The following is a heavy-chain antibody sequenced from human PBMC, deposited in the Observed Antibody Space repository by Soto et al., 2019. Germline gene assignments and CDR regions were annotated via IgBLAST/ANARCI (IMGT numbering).Heavy chain of an antibody. V-gene: IGHV1-46*01. Sequence: ASVKVSCKASGYTFTSYYMHWVRQAPGQGLEWMGIINPSGGSTSYAQKFQGRVTMTRDTSTSTVYMELSSLRSEDTAVYYCAREPHLLRYFDWKFDYWGQGTLVTVSS. D-gene: IGHD3-9*01. CDR1: GYTFTSYY. CDR3: AREPHLLRYFDWKFDY. CDR2: INPSGGST. J-gene: IGHJ4*02.